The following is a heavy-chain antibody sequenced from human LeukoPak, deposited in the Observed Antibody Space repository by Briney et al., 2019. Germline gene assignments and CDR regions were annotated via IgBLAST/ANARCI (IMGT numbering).Heavy chain of an antibody. J-gene: IGHJ5*02. CDR3: ARDYVYCSGGSCHNWFDP. CDR1: GFTFSSYA. D-gene: IGHD2-15*01. V-gene: IGHV3-23*01. Sequence: HAGGSLRLSCAASGFTFSSYAMSWVRQAPGKGLEWVLAISGSGGSTYYADSVKGRFTISRDNSKNTLYLQMNSLRAEDTAVYYCARDYVYCSGGSCHNWFDPWGQGTLVTVSS. CDR2: ISGSGGST.